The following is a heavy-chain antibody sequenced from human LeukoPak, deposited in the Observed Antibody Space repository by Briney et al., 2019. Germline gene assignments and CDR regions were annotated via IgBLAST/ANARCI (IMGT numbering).Heavy chain of an antibody. CDR2: IKSKTDGGTT. CDR3: TTGPFDY. V-gene: IGHV3-15*01. CDR1: GFTFSNAW. J-gene: IGHJ4*02. Sequence: GGSLRLSCAASGFTFSNAWMSWVRQAPGKGLEWAGRIKSKTDGGTTDYAAPVKGRFTISRDDSKNTLYLQMNSLKTEDTAVYYCTTGPFDYWGQGTLVTVSS.